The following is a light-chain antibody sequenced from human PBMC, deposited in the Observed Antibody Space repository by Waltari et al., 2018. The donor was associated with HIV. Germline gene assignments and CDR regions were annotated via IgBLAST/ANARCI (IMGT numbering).Light chain of an antibody. CDR3: LQARQTPWT. Sequence: IVMSQFPLSLPVTPGEPASMSCNSSQSLLHSNGYNFLDWYFQRPGQSPQLLIYMASYRASGVPDRISGSGSGTNFTLRIGRVATEDVGVYYCLQARQTPWTFGQGTKVEI. CDR2: MAS. V-gene: IGKV2-28*01. J-gene: IGKJ1*01. CDR1: QSLLHSNGYNF.